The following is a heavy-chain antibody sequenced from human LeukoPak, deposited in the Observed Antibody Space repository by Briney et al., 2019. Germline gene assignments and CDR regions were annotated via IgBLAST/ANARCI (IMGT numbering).Heavy chain of an antibody. CDR3: ARRLTQYDCFDP. Sequence: SQTLSLTCAISGDSVSSNSVTWNWVRQSPSRGLEWLGRTYYRSTWYSDYAVSVRGRITVNPDTSKNQFSLHLNSVTPEDTAVYYCARRLTQYDCFDPWGQGILVTVSS. CDR1: GDSVSSNSVT. CDR2: TYYRSTWYS. D-gene: IGHD2-2*01. V-gene: IGHV6-1*01. J-gene: IGHJ5*02.